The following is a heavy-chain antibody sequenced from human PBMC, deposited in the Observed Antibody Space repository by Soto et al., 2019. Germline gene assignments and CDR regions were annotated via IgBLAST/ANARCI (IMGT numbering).Heavy chain of an antibody. V-gene: IGHV3-15*01. Sequence: GGSLRLSCAASGFTLTKASMSWVRQAPGKGLEWVGHIKSNADGGATDYAAPVKGRFTVSRDDSRNTLYLQLNSLKTEDTAVYYCTTAPFSFITLPGTSFLIGLDVCGKGTTVTVSS. CDR3: TTAPFSFITLPGTSFLIGLDV. CDR2: IKSNADGGAT. CDR1: GFTLTKAS. D-gene: IGHD3-10*01. J-gene: IGHJ6*04.